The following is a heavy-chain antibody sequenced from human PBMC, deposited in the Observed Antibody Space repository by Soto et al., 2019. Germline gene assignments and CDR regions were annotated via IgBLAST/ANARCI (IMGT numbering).Heavy chain of an antibody. CDR1: GYSFTNYY. CDR2: INPNSGGT. D-gene: IGHD3-22*01. Sequence: QVQLVQSGAEVKKPGASVKVSCKASGYSFTNYYVHWVRQAPGQGLEWMGWINPNSGGTNFAQRFQYRLTLTRDTSINTAYLELSRLRSDDTAMYFCARTTVPNYYGDYWGQGTLVTVSS. CDR3: ARTTVPNYYGDY. V-gene: IGHV1-2*02. J-gene: IGHJ4*02.